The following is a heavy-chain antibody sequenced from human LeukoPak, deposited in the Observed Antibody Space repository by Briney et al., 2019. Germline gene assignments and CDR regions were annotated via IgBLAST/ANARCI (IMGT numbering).Heavy chain of an antibody. D-gene: IGHD6-19*01. CDR2: IYHSGST. CDR1: GGSMSSTSHY. Sequence: SETLSLTCTVSGGSMSSTSHYWGWIRQPPGKGLEWIGSIYHSGSTYYNPSLKSRVTISVDRSKHHFSLKMSSVTAADTAVHYCARQQWLVTNYFDPWGQGTLVTVSS. J-gene: IGHJ5*02. CDR3: ARQQWLVTNYFDP. V-gene: IGHV4-39*01.